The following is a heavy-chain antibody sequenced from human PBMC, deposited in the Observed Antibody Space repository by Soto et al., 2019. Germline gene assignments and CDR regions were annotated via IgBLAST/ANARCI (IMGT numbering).Heavy chain of an antibody. CDR2: TYYKSKWYN. CDR3: AKVRYYYGSGSYPPTYGMDG. V-gene: IGHV6-1*01. Sequence: SQTLSLTCAISGGIVTSNNAAWNWIRQSPSRGLEWLGRTYYKSKWYNDYAVSVRGRITINPDTSKNQFSLHLNSVTPEDTAVYSCAKVRYYYGSGSYPPTYGMDGWGQGTTLKVSS. CDR1: GGIVTSNNAA. D-gene: IGHD3-10*01. J-gene: IGHJ6*02.